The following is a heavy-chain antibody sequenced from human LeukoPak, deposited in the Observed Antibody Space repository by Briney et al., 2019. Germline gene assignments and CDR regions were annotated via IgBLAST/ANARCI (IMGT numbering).Heavy chain of an antibody. V-gene: IGHV3-66*04. J-gene: IGHJ3*02. Sequence: GGSLRLSYAASGFTVSSNYMSWVRQAPGKGLEWVSVIYSGGSTYYPGSVKGRFTISRENAKNSLYLQMNSLRAGDTAVYYCARQHIAAASDAFDIWGQGTMVTVSS. CDR1: GFTVSSNY. CDR2: IYSGGST. CDR3: ARQHIAAASDAFDI. D-gene: IGHD6-13*01.